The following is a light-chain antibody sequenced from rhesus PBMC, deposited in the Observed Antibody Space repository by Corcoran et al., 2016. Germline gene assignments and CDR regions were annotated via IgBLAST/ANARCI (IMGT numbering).Light chain of an antibody. Sequence: DIQLTQSPSSLSASVGDRVTITCRASQGISSYFAWYQQKSGKAPKLLIFDASSLQSGVPSRFSGSGAGIEFTLTISRLQTEDFATYYDQQRDTVPFTFGPGTKLGIK. V-gene: IGKV1-38*01. CDR3: QQRDTVPFT. J-gene: IGKJ3*01. CDR1: QGISSY. CDR2: DAS.